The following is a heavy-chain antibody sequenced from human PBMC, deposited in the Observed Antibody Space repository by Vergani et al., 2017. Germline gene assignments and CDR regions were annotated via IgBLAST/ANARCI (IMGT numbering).Heavy chain of an antibody. CDR3: AKEDYGDRFDY. V-gene: IGHV3-33*06. D-gene: IGHD4-17*01. Sequence: QVQLVESGGGVVQPGRSLRLSCAASGFTFSSYGMHWVRQAPGKGLEGVAVIWYDGSNKYYADSVKGRFTISRDNSKNTLYLQMNSLRAEDTAVYYCAKEDYGDRFDYWGQGTLVTVSS. CDR1: GFTFSSYG. J-gene: IGHJ4*02. CDR2: IWYDGSNK.